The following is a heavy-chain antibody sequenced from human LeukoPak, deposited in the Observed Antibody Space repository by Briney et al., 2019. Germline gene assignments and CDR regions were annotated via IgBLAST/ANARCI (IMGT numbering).Heavy chain of an antibody. CDR2: IYYSGST. Sequence: SETLSLTCTVSGGSVSSGSYYWSWIRQPPGKGLEWFGYIYYSGSTNYNPSLKSRVTISVDTSKNQFSLKLSSVTAADTAVYYCARVGATYDAFDIWGQGTMVTVSS. D-gene: IGHD1-26*01. V-gene: IGHV4-61*01. CDR3: ARVGATYDAFDI. J-gene: IGHJ3*02. CDR1: GGSVSSGSYY.